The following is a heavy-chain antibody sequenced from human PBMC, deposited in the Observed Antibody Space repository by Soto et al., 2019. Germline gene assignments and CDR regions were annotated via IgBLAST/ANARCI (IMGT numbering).Heavy chain of an antibody. D-gene: IGHD2-2*01. CDR2: ISYDGSNK. J-gene: IGHJ6*02. CDR3: AKDLGYCSSTSCYGGHYYYGMDV. Sequence: QVQLVESGGGVVQPGRSLRLSCAASGFTFSSYGMHWVRQAPGKGLEWVAVISYDGSNKYYADSVKGRFTISRDNSKNTLYLQMTSLRAEDTAVYYCAKDLGYCSSTSCYGGHYYYGMDVWGQGTTVTVSS. V-gene: IGHV3-30*18. CDR1: GFTFSSYG.